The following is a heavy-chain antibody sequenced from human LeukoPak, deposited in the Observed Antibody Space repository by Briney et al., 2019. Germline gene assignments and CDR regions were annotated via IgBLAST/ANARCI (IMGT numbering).Heavy chain of an antibody. D-gene: IGHD3-10*01. Sequence: SQTLSLTCAISGDNVSSKSVTWNWIRQSPSRGLEWLGRTYYRSKWYNDYAVSVKSRITINADTSKNEFSLQLNSVTPEDTGVYYCARGHTGGGSDFDYWGQGTLVTVSS. V-gene: IGHV6-1*01. CDR1: GDNVSSKSVT. CDR3: ARGHTGGGSDFDY. J-gene: IGHJ4*02. CDR2: TYYRSKWYN.